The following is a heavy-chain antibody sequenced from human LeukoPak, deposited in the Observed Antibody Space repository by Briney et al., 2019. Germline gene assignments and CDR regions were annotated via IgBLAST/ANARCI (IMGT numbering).Heavy chain of an antibody. CDR1: GGSFSGYY. V-gene: IGHV4-34*01. CDR3: ARGLGRIVVVPAATKNNWFDP. D-gene: IGHD2-2*01. CDR2: INHSGST. J-gene: IGHJ5*02. Sequence: PSETLSLTCAVYGGSFSGYYWSWIRQPPGKGLEWIGEINHSGSTNYNPSLKSRVTISVDTSKNQFSLKLSSVTAADTAAYYCARGLGRIVVVPAATKNNWFDPWGQGTLVTVSS.